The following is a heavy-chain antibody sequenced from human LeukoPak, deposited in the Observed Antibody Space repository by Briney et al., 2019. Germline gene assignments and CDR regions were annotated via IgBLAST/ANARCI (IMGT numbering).Heavy chain of an antibody. CDR3: ARVWEDSSGYYYRRCGAFDI. D-gene: IGHD3-22*01. CDR1: GGTFSSYA. J-gene: IGHJ3*02. CDR2: IIPIFGTA. V-gene: IGHV1-69*13. Sequence: SVKVSCKASGGTFSSYAISWVRQAPGQGLEWMGGIIPIFGTANYAQKFQGRVTITADESTSTAYMELSSLRSEDTAVYYCARVWEDSSGYYYRRCGAFDIWGQGTMVTVSS.